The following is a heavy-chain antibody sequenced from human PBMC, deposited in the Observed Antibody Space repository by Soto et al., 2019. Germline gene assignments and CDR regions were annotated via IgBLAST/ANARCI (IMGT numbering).Heavy chain of an antibody. CDR3: ARGHRGLEV. Sequence: QVQLVESGGDLVKPGESLRLSCSASGLTLSDFYMSWVRQAPGKGLEWLSYISRDIRDIYYADSVKGRLTISRDNAGNSLYLQMNGLRDDDTAVYYCARGHRGLEVWGQGTTVTVSS. CDR1: GLTLSDFY. CDR2: ISRDIRDI. J-gene: IGHJ6*02. V-gene: IGHV3-11*01.